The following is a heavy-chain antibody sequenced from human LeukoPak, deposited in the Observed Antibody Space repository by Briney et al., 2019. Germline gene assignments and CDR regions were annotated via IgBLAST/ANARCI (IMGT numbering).Heavy chain of an antibody. J-gene: IGHJ4*02. D-gene: IGHD1-7*01. V-gene: IGHV1-69*02. Sequence: ASVKVSCKASGYTFTSYTISWVRQAPGQGLEWMGRIIPILGIANYAQKFQGRVTITADKSTSTAYMELSSLRSEDTAVYYCARVVLTGTPNWGQGTLVTVSS. CDR3: ARVVLTGTPN. CDR1: GYTFTSYT. CDR2: IIPILGIA.